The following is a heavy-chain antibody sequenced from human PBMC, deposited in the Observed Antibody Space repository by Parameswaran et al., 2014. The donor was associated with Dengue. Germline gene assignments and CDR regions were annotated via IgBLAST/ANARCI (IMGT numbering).Heavy chain of an antibody. D-gene: IGHD2-2*01. CDR3: ARELGYCSSSRCYAGGFELDYYYGMDV. CDR2: TYYRSKWYH. J-gene: IGHJ6*02. V-gene: IGHV6-1*01. Sequence: IRQSPSRGLEWLGRTYYRSKWYHDYAVSVKSRIIINPDISKNQFSLQLKSVTPEDTAVYYCARELGYCSSSRCYAGGFELDYYYGMDVWGQGTTVTVSS.